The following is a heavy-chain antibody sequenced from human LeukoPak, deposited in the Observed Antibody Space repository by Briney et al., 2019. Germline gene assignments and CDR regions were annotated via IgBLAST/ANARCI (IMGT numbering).Heavy chain of an antibody. V-gene: IGHV1-18*01. CDR1: DSTFTSYG. Sequence: ASVKVSCKASDSTFTSYGVSWVREAPGQGLEWMGWISAYNGNTNYAQKVQGRVTMTTDTSTSTAYMELRSLRSDDTAVYYCARDRKLIGGIDYWGQGTLVTVSS. CDR2: ISAYNGNT. J-gene: IGHJ4*02. D-gene: IGHD4-23*01. CDR3: ARDRKLIGGIDY.